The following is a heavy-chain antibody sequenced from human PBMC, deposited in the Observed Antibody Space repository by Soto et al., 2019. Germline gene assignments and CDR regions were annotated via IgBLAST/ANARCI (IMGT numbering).Heavy chain of an antibody. Sequence: EVQLVQSGAEVKKPGESLKISCKGSGYSFTSYWIGWVRQMPGKGLERMGIIYPGRSDTRYCPSFQGQVTTSADKSISTAYLQWSSLKASDTAMYYCARSAAAADNGAAFDIWGQGTMVTVSS. D-gene: IGHD6-13*01. CDR2: IYPGRSDT. J-gene: IGHJ3*02. CDR1: GYSFTSYW. CDR3: ARSAAAADNGAAFDI. V-gene: IGHV5-51*03.